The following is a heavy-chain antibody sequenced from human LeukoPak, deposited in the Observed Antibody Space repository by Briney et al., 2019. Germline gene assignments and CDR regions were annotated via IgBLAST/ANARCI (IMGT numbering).Heavy chain of an antibody. J-gene: IGHJ4*02. CDR3: VRASEVRGSVKL. D-gene: IGHD3-10*01. Sequence: PGRSLRLSCIVSGFSVSTYYMNWVRQAPGKGLEWVSVIFSGGSTYYTDSVKDRFIISRDNSKNTLYLQMNSLRVEDTAVYYCVRASEVRGSVKLWGQGTLVTVSS. CDR2: IFSGGST. V-gene: IGHV3-66*01. CDR1: GFSVSTYY.